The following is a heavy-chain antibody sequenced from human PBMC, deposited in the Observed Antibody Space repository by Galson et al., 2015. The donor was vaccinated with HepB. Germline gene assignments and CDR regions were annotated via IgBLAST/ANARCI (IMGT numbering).Heavy chain of an antibody. J-gene: IGHJ6*03. CDR3: AQPSGYDYGREYYYYYMDV. D-gene: IGHD5-12*01. CDR2: IIPIFGTA. Sequence: SVKVSCKASGGTFSRYAISWVRQAPGQGLEWMGGIIPIFGTANYAQKFQGRVTITADESTSTAYMELSSLRSEDTAVYYCAQPSGYDYGREYYYYYMDVWGKGTTVTVSS. CDR1: GGTFSRYA. V-gene: IGHV1-69*13.